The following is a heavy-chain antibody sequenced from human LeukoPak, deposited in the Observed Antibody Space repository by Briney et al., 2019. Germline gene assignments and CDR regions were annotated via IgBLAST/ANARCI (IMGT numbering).Heavy chain of an antibody. D-gene: IGHD6-6*01. CDR2: ISAYNGNT. Sequence: ASVKVSCKASGYTFTSYGISWVRQAPGQGLEWMGWISAYNGNTNYAQKFQGRVTMTRNTSISTAYMELSSLRSEDTAVYYCARGPVLAALHWGQGTLVTVSS. CDR1: GYTFTSYG. CDR3: ARGPVLAALH. J-gene: IGHJ4*02. V-gene: IGHV1-18*01.